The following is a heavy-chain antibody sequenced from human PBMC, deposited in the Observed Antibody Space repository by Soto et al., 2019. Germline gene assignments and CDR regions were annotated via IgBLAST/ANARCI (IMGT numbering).Heavy chain of an antibody. D-gene: IGHD5-12*01. CDR1: GYRFTNYY. CDR2: MNLDTGGT. Sequence: ASVKVSGKASGYRFTNYYIHWVRQAPGQGHEWMGRMNLDTGGTTYAQKSQGRVTMTRDTSISTADMEVTNLKSHDTDIYYCDRYGKFTTGGYSSAFNLWRPRTLATVS. CDR3: DRYGKFTTGGYSSAFNL. V-gene: IGHV1-2*05. J-gene: IGHJ5*02.